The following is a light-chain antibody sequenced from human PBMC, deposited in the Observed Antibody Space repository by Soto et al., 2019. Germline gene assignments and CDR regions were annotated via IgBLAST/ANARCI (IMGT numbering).Light chain of an antibody. V-gene: IGKV1-39*01. J-gene: IGKJ1*01. CDR1: QSISSY. Sequence: DIQMTHSPSSLSAYVGDRVTITCRASQSISSYLNWYQQKPGKAPKLLIYAASSLQSGVPSRFSGSGSGTDFTLAISSLQPEDCATYYCQQSYSTPRTFGQGTKVEIK. CDR3: QQSYSTPRT. CDR2: AAS.